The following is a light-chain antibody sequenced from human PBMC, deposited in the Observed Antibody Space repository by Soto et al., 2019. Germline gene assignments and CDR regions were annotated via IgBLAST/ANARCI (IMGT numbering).Light chain of an antibody. J-gene: IGLJ2*01. Sequence: QSVLTQPPSASGTPGQRVTISCSGSSSNIGSNTVNWYQQLPGTAPKLLIYSNNQRPSGVPDRFYGSKSGTSASLAISGLQSEDEADYYCAAWDDSLNGVVFGGGTKVTAL. CDR1: SSNIGSNT. V-gene: IGLV1-44*01. CDR3: AAWDDSLNGVV. CDR2: SNN.